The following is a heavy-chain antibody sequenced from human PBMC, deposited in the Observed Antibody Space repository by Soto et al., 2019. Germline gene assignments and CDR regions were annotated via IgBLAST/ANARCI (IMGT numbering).Heavy chain of an antibody. D-gene: IGHD6-13*01. CDR2: IYYSGST. CDR1: GGSISSYY. CDR3: ARGPDYSNFDY. Sequence: ASETLSLTCTVSGGSISSYYWSWIRQPPGKGLEWIGYIYYSGSTNYNPSLKSRVTISVDTSKNQFSLKLSSVTAADTAVYYCARGPDYSNFDYWGQGTLVTVSS. V-gene: IGHV4-59*01. J-gene: IGHJ4*02.